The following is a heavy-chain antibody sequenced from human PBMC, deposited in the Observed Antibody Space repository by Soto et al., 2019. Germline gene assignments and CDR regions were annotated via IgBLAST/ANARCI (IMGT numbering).Heavy chain of an antibody. CDR1: GYTLTELS. CDR3: TSRERLFDY. D-gene: IGHD3-3*01. CDR2: FDPEDGET. V-gene: IGHV1-24*01. J-gene: IGHJ4*02. Sequence: ASVKVSCKVSGYTLTELSMHWVRQAPGKGLEWMGGFDPEDGETIYAQKFQGRVTMTEDTSTDTAYLQMNSLKTEDTAVYYCTSRERLFDYWGQGTLVTVSS.